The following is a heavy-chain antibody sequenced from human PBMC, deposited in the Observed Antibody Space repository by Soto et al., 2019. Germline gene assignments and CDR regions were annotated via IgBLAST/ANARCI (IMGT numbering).Heavy chain of an antibody. CDR2: FDPEDGET. Sequence: ASVKVSCKVSGHTLTELSMHWVRQAPGKGLEWMGGFDPEDGETIYAQKFQGRVTMTEDTSTDTAYMELSSLRSEDTAVYYCATEVRYGSGSYCCFDYWGQGTLVTVSS. D-gene: IGHD3-10*01. CDR1: GHTLTELS. V-gene: IGHV1-24*01. J-gene: IGHJ4*02. CDR3: ATEVRYGSGSYCCFDY.